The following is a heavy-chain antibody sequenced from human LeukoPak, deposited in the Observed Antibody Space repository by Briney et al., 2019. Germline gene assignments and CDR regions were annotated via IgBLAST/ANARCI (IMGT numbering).Heavy chain of an antibody. CDR2: VSGDGSST. CDR1: GFTFNNYR. J-gene: IGHJ3*02. Sequence: GGSLRLSCAASGFTFNNYRMYWVRQDPGKGLVWVSRVSGDGSSTYYADSVKGRFTISRDNSKNTLYLQMNSLRAEDTAVYYCAKTLSGGVTTDAFDIWGQGTMVTVSS. D-gene: IGHD3-16*01. V-gene: IGHV3-74*01. CDR3: AKTLSGGVTTDAFDI.